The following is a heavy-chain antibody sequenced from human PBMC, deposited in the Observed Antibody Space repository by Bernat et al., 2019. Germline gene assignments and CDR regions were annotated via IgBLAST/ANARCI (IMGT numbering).Heavy chain of an antibody. CDR2: INGDGTIT. CDR1: GFTFSGDW. CDR3: VRSVSGAAGFFDY. Sequence: EVKLVESGGGLIQPGGSLRLSCAASGFTFSGDWMHWVRQVPGKGLVWVSRINGDGTITDYADSVKGRFTISRDNAKNTLYLQMNRLRVEDTTVYYCVRSVSGAAGFFDYWGPGSLVTVSS. V-gene: IGHV3-74*01. J-gene: IGHJ4*02. D-gene: IGHD5/OR15-5a*01.